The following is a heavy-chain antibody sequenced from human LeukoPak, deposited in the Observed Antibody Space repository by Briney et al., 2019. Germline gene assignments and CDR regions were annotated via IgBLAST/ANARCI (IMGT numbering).Heavy chain of an antibody. Sequence: GGSLRLSCAASGFTFTNYCLHWVRQAPGKGLEWVAFIRYDGNIKYYADSVKGRFTISRDNSKNTLYLQMNSLRAEDTALYYCAKGGYGGSYHPNHYWFDPWGQGTLVTVSS. CDR2: IRYDGNIK. CDR1: GFTFTNYC. CDR3: AKGGYGGSYHPNHYWFDP. V-gene: IGHV3-30*02. D-gene: IGHD1-26*01. J-gene: IGHJ5*02.